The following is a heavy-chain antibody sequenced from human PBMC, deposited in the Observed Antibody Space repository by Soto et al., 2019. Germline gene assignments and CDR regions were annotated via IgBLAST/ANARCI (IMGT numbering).Heavy chain of an antibody. V-gene: IGHV3-21*06. J-gene: IGHJ5*02. CDR3: ARERGEYDSGWYIDR. Sequence: EVQLVESGGGLVKPGGSLRLSCAASGFTFTRYSMNWVRQAPGQGLEWVAYISSRSSLILYADSVRGRFVISRDNALNSLYLQMNSPRDEDTAIYYCARERGEYDSGWYIDRWGQGTPVTVSS. D-gene: IGHD6-19*01. CDR2: ISSRSSLI. CDR1: GFTFTRYS.